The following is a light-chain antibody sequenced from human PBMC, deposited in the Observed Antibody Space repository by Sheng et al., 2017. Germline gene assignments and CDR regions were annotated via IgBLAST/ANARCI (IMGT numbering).Light chain of an antibody. CDR2: GTS. Sequence: DIQMTQSPSSLSASVGDRVTITCRASQTLGKYVNWYQEKPGEAPSLLIYGTSTLATGVPSRFSGSGSGSDFTLTIYSLQPEDFATYYCQQSYSVPRTFGQGTKVE. J-gene: IGKJ1*01. CDR3: QQSYSVPRT. V-gene: IGKV1-39*01. CDR1: QTLGKY.